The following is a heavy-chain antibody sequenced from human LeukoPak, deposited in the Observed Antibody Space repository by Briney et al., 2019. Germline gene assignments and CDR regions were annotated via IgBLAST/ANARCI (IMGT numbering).Heavy chain of an antibody. Sequence: ASVKVSCKASGYTFTSYSMNWVRQAPGQGLEWLGWINTNTGNPTYAQGFTGRFVFSLDTSVNTAYLQISSLKAEDTAVYYCARNFASDSSLIDHWGQGTLVTVSS. CDR1: GYTFTSYS. V-gene: IGHV7-4-1*02. CDR3: ARNFASDSSLIDH. D-gene: IGHD2-21*01. J-gene: IGHJ4*02. CDR2: INTNTGNP.